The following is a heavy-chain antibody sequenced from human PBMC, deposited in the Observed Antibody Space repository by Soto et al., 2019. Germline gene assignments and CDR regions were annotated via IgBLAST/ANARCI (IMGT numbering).Heavy chain of an antibody. CDR3: ARDVSLVNSNSYFDAFDI. Sequence: EVQLVESGGGLVQPGGSLRLSCAASGFTFSNDWMTWVRQAPGKGLEWVANIRKDGTKKSYLDSVWGRFNSSRDNSKIAFHRERNSLRAEDTALYYCARDVSLVNSNSYFDAFDIWGQGTMVTVSS. CDR1: GFTFSNDW. V-gene: IGHV3-7*05. D-gene: IGHD6-13*01. J-gene: IGHJ3*02. CDR2: IRKDGTKK.